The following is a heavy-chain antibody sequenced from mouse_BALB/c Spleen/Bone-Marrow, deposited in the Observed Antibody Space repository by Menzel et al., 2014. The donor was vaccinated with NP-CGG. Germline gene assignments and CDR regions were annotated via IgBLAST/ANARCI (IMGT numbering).Heavy chain of an antibody. CDR1: GYSFTGYI. J-gene: IGHJ2*01. V-gene: IGHV1-18*01. CDR3: ARFGPAGGY. CDR2: INPYNGGT. Sequence: EVQLQQSGPELVKPGASMKISCKASGYSFTGYIMNWVKQSHGKNPEWIGLINPYNGGTRYNQKFKGKATLTVDRSSSTAYMELLSLTSEDSAVYYCARFGPAGGYWGQGTTLTVSS.